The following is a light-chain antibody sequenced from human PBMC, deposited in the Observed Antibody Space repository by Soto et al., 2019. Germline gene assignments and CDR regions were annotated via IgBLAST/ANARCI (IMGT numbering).Light chain of an antibody. CDR2: KAS. V-gene: IGKV1-5*03. J-gene: IGKJ1*01. CDR1: ESISSW. Sequence: DIHMTQSPSTLSASVGDRVIITCRASESISSWLAWYQQKPGKAPKLLIYKASTLESGVPSRFSGSGSGTDFTLTISSLQPEDFAIYYCQQYKTYSRTFGQGTKVHIK. CDR3: QQYKTYSRT.